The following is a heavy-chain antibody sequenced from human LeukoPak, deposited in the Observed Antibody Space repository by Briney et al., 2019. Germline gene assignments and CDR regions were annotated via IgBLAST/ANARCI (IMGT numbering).Heavy chain of an antibody. J-gene: IGHJ6*03. CDR2: IKQDGSEK. Sequence: GGSLRLSCAASGFTFSSYWMSWVRQAPGKGLEWVANIKQDGSEKYYVDSVKGRFTISRDNAKNSLYLQMNSLRAEDTAIYYCARDGRESSGYYNFYYYYMDVWGKGTTVTISS. D-gene: IGHD6-19*01. CDR3: ARDGRESSGYYNFYYYYMDV. V-gene: IGHV3-7*01. CDR1: GFTFSSYW.